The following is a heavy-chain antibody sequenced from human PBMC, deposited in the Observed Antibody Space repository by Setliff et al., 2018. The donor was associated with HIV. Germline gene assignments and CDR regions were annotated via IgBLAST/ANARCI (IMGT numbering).Heavy chain of an antibody. CDR3: ARDARWLQFPYFDY. Sequence: SETLSLTCTVSGGSITSGNYFWTWIRQPAGKGLGWIGHIYTDGSTNYNPSFRSRVTISVDSSKNRFSLKLSSVTAADTAVYYCARDARWLQFPYFDYWGQGTLVTVS. CDR1: GGSITSGNYF. V-gene: IGHV4-61*09. D-gene: IGHD5-12*01. J-gene: IGHJ4*01. CDR2: IYTDGST.